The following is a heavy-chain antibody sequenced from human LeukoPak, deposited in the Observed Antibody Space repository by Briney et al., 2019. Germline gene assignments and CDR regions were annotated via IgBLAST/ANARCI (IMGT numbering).Heavy chain of an antibody. CDR3: ARHGAVAGRGGYYFDY. CDR2: IYCSGST. CDR1: SGSISSNY. D-gene: IGHD6-19*01. V-gene: IGHV4-59*08. Sequence: PSETLSLTCTVSSGSISSNYWSWVRQPPGKGLEWIGYIYCSGSTNYNPSLKSRVTISVGTSKKEFSLKLSSVTAADTAVYYCARHGAVAGRGGYYFDYWGQGTLVTVSS. J-gene: IGHJ4*02.